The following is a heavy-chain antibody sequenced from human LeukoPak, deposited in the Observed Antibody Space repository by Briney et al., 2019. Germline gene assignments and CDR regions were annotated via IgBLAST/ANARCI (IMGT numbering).Heavy chain of an antibody. J-gene: IGHJ4*02. Sequence: SVKVSCKASGGTFSSYAISWVRQALGQGLEWMGRIIPIFGTANYAQKFQGRVTITTDESTSTAYMELSSLRSEDTAVYYCARDRISPRTGDNPYYFDYWGQGTLVTVSS. V-gene: IGHV1-69*05. CDR1: GGTFSSYA. D-gene: IGHD7-27*01. CDR2: IIPIFGTA. CDR3: ARDRISPRTGDNPYYFDY.